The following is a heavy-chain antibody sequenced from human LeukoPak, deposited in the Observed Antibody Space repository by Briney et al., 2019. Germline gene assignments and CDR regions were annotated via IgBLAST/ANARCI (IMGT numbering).Heavy chain of an antibody. D-gene: IGHD6-19*01. CDR1: GFTFSSYA. CDR2: ISYDGSGQ. V-gene: IGHV3-30-3*01. CDR3: ARANRPFHTSGWYKDY. Sequence: GGSLRLSCAASGFTFSSYAMHWVRQAPGKGLDWVALISYDGSGQYYTESVKGRFTISRDNSKNTLCLQVNSLRVEDTAVYYCARANRPFHTSGWYKDYWGQGTLVTVSS. J-gene: IGHJ4*02.